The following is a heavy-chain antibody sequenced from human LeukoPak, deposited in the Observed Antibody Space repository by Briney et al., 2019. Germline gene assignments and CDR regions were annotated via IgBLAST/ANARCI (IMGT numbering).Heavy chain of an antibody. CDR1: VGTFTSYT. J-gene: IGHJ6*03. D-gene: IGHD3-10*01. Sequence: SEKVSCKASVGTFTSYTISWVRHAPAQGHELVGGIITIFGTTNYAQKFQGRGTITADESTSTAYMELSSVRSEDTAVYYCARDSPDYYGSGSYSNYYYMDVWGKGTTVTISS. CDR3: ARDSPDYYGSGSYSNYYYMDV. V-gene: IGHV1-69*13. CDR2: IITIFGTT.